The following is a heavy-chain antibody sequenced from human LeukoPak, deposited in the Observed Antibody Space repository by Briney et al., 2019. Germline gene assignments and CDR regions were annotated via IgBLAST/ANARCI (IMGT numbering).Heavy chain of an antibody. V-gene: IGHV4-59*12. CDR1: GGSISSYY. CDR3: ARRDTTQGYFDY. Sequence: SETLSLTCTVSGGSISSYYWSWIRQPPGKGLEWIGYIYYSGSTNYNPSLKSRVTISVDTSKNQFSLKLSSVTAADTAVYYCARRDTTQGYFDYWGQGTLVTVSS. CDR2: IYYSGST. D-gene: IGHD1-1*01. J-gene: IGHJ4*02.